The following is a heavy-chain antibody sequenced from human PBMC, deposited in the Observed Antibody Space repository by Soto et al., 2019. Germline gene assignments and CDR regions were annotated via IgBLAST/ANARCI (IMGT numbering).Heavy chain of an antibody. CDR2: ISSSSSYI. D-gene: IGHD1-1*01. V-gene: IGHV3-21*01. J-gene: IGHJ4*02. Sequence: EVQLVESGGGLVKPGGSLRLSCAASGFTVSSYSMNWVRQAPGKGLEWVSSISSSSSYIYYADSVKGRFTISRDNAKNSLSMHMNSLRAEDTAVYYCARVGNNPNGYWGQGTLVTVSS. CDR3: ARVGNNPNGY. CDR1: GFTVSSYS.